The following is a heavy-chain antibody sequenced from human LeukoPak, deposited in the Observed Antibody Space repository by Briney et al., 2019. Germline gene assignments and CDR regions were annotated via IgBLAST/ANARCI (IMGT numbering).Heavy chain of an antibody. CDR3: ARSHSSSSWGFDY. V-gene: IGHV4-61*02. J-gene: IGHJ4*02. CDR2: IYTSGST. Sequence: KPSETLSLTCTVSGGSISSGSYYWSWIRQPAGKGLEWIGRIYTSGSTNYNPSLKSRVTISVDTSKNQFSLKLSSVTAADTAVYYCARSHSSSSWGFDYWGQGTLVTVSS. D-gene: IGHD6-6*01. CDR1: GGSISSGSYY.